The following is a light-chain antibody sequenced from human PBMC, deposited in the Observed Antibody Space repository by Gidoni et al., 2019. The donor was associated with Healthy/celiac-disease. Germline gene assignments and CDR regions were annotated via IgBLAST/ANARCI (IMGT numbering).Light chain of an antibody. CDR1: QSLLHSNGYNY. Sequence: DSVMTQSPLSLPVTPGEPASISCRSSQSLLHSNGYNYLDWYLQKPGQSPQLLIYLGSNRASGVPDRFSGSGSGTDFTLKISRVDAQYVGVYSCMQALQTPYTFGQXTKLEIK. CDR2: LGS. J-gene: IGKJ2*01. V-gene: IGKV2-28*01. CDR3: MQALQTPYT.